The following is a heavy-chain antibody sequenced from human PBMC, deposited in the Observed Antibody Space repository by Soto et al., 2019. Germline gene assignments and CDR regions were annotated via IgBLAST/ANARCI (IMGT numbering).Heavy chain of an antibody. CDR1: RFTFSSYN. D-gene: IGHD2-2*02. J-gene: IGHJ6*02. V-gene: IGHV3-21*01. CDR3: AREGGYCTTSTCYRHGMDI. Sequence: GSLRLSCAASRFTFSSYNMNWVRQAPGRGLEWVSSITSGSTSKYYADSVRGRFTISRDDAKDSLYLQINNLRAEDTAVYYCAREGGYCTTSTCYRHGMDIWGQGTTVTVSS. CDR2: ITSGSTSK.